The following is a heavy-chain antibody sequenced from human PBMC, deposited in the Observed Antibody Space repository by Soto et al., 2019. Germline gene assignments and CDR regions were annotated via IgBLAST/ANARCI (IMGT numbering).Heavy chain of an antibody. J-gene: IGHJ1*01. CDR2: INADSGDT. D-gene: IGHD3-9*01. CDR3: ATRDYDILTGYLHI. V-gene: IGHV1-2*02. CDR1: EHTSTIYY. Sequence: QAHLVQSGAEVRKPGASVKVSCQALEHTSTIYYIHWVRQARGQGLEWMGWINADSGDTTYAEDFRGRVTFTRDTSTSTFHMELSRLRLDDTAMYFCATRDYDILTGYLHIWGQGILITDSS.